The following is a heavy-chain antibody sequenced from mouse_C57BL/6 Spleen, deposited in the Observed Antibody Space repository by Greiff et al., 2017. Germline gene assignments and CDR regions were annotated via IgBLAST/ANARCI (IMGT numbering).Heavy chain of an antibody. D-gene: IGHD1-1*01. CDR2: IYPGSGST. CDR1: GYTFTSYW. J-gene: IGHJ2*01. V-gene: IGHV1-55*01. CDR3: ARGGAFITTVYFDY. Sequence: QVQLQQPGAELVKPGASVKMSCKASGYTFTSYWITWVKQRPGQGLEWIGDIYPGSGSTNYNEKFKSKATLTVDTSSSTAYMQLSSLTSEDSAVYYCARGGAFITTVYFDYWGQGTTLTVSS.